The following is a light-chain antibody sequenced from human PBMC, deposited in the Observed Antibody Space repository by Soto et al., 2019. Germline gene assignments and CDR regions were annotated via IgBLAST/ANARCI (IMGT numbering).Light chain of an antibody. CDR2: DAS. CDR3: QQYNNIPGLT. Sequence: DIQMTQSPSTLSASVGDRVTITCRASQSISSWLAWYQQKPGKAPKLLIYDASSLESGVPSRFSGSGSGTEFTLTISSLQPDDFATYYCQQYNNIPGLTFGGGTKVDIK. CDR1: QSISSW. V-gene: IGKV1-5*01. J-gene: IGKJ4*01.